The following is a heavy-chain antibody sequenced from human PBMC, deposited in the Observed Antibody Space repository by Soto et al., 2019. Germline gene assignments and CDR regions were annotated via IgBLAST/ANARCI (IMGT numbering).Heavy chain of an antibody. V-gene: IGHV1-69*12. J-gene: IGHJ6*02. D-gene: IGHD2-8*02. CDR3: AREGLVFAPSTVNSGHYYYAMDV. CDR2: IIPRSGTS. Sequence: QVQLVQSGAEVKKPGSSVKVSCKASGDTFSTYTITWVRQAPGQGLEWVGGIIPRSGTSNYAQKFQGRVTIAADESTSTAYMELSSLRSDDTAVYYCAREGLVFAPSTVNSGHYYYAMDVWGQGTTVTVSS. CDR1: GDTFSTYT.